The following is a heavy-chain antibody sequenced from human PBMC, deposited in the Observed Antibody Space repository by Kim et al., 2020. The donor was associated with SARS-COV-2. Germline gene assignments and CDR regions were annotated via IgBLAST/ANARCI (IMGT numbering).Heavy chain of an antibody. CDR3: ARGGTAMGTEIYPLDY. CDR2: IYYSGST. Sequence: SETLSLTCTVSGGSISSSSYYWGWIRQPPGKGLEWIGSIYYSGSTYYNPSLKSRVTISVDTSKNQFSLKLSSVTAADTAVYYCARGGTAMGTEIYPLDYWGQGTLVTVSS. D-gene: IGHD5-18*01. J-gene: IGHJ4*02. CDR1: GGSISSSSYY. V-gene: IGHV4-39*07.